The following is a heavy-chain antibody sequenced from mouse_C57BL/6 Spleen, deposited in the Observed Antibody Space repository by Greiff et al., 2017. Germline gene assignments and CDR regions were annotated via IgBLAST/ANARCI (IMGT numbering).Heavy chain of an antibody. Sequence: QVQLQQSGAELVKPGASVKMSCKASGYTFTSYWITWVKQRPGQGLEWIGDIYPGSGSTNYNEKFKSKATLTVDTSSSTAYMQLSSLTSEDSAVYYCARSTGTRAWFAYWGQGTLVTVSA. V-gene: IGHV1-55*01. D-gene: IGHD4-1*02. CDR3: ARSTGTRAWFAY. CDR2: IYPGSGST. CDR1: GYTFTSYW. J-gene: IGHJ3*01.